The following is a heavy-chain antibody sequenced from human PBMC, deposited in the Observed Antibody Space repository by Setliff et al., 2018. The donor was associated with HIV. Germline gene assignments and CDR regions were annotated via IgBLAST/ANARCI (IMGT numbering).Heavy chain of an antibody. D-gene: IGHD2-15*01. CDR2: ISHTGNT. Sequence: SETLSLTCDVSGGSFTDYYWSWVRQTPEKGLEWIGEISHTGNTDYNPSLESRLTLSVDTSNKRFPMRLRSVTAADTAVYYCASLGYVISGGGGSPPFDFWGQGTQVTVSS. CDR3: ASLGYVISGGGGSPPFDF. V-gene: IGHV4-34*01. J-gene: IGHJ4*02. CDR1: GGSFTDYY.